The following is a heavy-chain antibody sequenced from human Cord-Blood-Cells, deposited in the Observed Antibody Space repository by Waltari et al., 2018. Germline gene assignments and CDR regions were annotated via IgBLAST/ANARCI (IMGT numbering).Heavy chain of an antibody. CDR3: ARDLFGDL. Sequence: QVQLVESGGGVVQPGGSLILSFSSCGFTFLSYAMHWVRQAPGKGLEWVAVISYDGSNKYYADSVKGRFTISRDNSKNTLYLQMNSLRAEDTAVYYCARDLFGDLWGRGTLVTVSS. J-gene: IGHJ2*01. V-gene: IGHV3-30-3*01. CDR2: ISYDGSNK. CDR1: GFTFLSYA. D-gene: IGHD3-3*01.